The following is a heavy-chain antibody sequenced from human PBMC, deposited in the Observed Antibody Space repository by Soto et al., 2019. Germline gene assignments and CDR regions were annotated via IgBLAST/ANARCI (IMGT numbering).Heavy chain of an antibody. CDR3: AGAMPKQWLLFNAFDI. Sequence: PSETLSLTCAVSGGSISSSNWWSWVRQPPGKGLEWIGEIYHSGSTNYNPYLKSRVTISVDKSKNQFSLKLSSVTAADTAVYYCAGAMPKQWLLFNAFDIWGQGTMVTVSS. CDR1: GGSISSSNW. V-gene: IGHV4-4*02. J-gene: IGHJ3*02. D-gene: IGHD6-19*01. CDR2: IYHSGST.